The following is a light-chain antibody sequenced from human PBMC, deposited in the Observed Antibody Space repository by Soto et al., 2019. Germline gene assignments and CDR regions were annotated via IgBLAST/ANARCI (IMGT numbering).Light chain of an antibody. Sequence: QPVLTQPPSASGTPGQRVSISCSGSTSNIGNHYVFWYQHLPGTAPKLLIFRNNRRPSGVPDRFSGSGSGTSASLAISGLRSEDEADYYCATWDDTLRGYVFGTGTKLTVL. CDR2: RNN. CDR3: ATWDDTLRGYV. J-gene: IGLJ1*01. CDR1: TSNIGNHY. V-gene: IGLV1-47*01.